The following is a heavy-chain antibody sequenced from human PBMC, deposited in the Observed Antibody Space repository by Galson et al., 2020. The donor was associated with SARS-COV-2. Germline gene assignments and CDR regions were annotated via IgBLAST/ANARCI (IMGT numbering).Heavy chain of an antibody. D-gene: IGHD3-22*01. CDR3: ARGHYSESNDDGHGFAGWGHGDAFDS. CDR1: GGSISSGGYH. J-gene: IGHJ3*02. CDR2: IYYSGDT. V-gene: IGHV4-30-4*08. Sequence: SETLSLTCSVSGGSISSGGYHWSWIRQPPGKGLEWIGHIYYSGDTHYNPSLKSRVTMALDTSKNQFSLKLSSVTAADTAVYFCARGHYSESNDDGHGFAGWGHGDAFDSWGQGTMVTVSS.